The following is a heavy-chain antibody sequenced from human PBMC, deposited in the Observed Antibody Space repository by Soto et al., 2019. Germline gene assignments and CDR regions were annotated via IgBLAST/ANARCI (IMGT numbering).Heavy chain of an antibody. V-gene: IGHV4-39*01. J-gene: IGHJ4*02. CDR3: ARHEMVAATHIDY. Sequence: QLQLQESGPGLVKPSETLSLTCTVSGGSISSSSYYWGWIRQPPGKGLEWIGSIYYSGSTYYNPSLKSRVTISVDTSKNQFSLKLSSVTAADTAVYYCARHEMVAATHIDYWGQGTLVTVSS. CDR1: GGSISSSSYY. CDR2: IYYSGST. D-gene: IGHD2-15*01.